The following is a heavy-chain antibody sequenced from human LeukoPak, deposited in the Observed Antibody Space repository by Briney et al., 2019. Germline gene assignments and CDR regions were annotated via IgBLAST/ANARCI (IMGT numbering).Heavy chain of an antibody. CDR2: ISYDGSNK. D-gene: IGHD4-23*01. CDR1: GFTFSSYG. V-gene: IGHV3-30*18. Sequence: GGSLRLSCAASGFTFSSYGMHWVRKAPGKGLEWVAVISYDGSNKYYADSVKGRFTISRDNSKNTLYLQMNSLRAEDTAVYYCAKVYGGKRLGYFDYWGQGTLVTVSS. J-gene: IGHJ4*02. CDR3: AKVYGGKRLGYFDY.